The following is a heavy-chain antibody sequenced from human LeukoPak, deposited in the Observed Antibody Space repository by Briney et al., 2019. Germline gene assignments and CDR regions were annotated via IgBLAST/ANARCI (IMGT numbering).Heavy chain of an antibody. CDR1: GYTFTSYG. CDR2: ISAYNGNT. Sequence: ASVKVSCKSSGYTFTSYGIIWVRQAPGQGLEWMGWISAYNGNTNYAQKLQGRVTMTTDTSTSTAYMELRSLRSDDTAVYYCARDRVTVTDYPYYYYGMDVWGQGTTVTVSS. D-gene: IGHD4-17*01. J-gene: IGHJ6*02. V-gene: IGHV1-18*01. CDR3: ARDRVTVTDYPYYYYGMDV.